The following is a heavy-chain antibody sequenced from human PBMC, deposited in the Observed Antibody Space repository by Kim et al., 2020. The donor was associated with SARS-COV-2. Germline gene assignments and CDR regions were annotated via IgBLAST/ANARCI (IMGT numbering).Heavy chain of an antibody. Sequence: GGSLRLSCAASGFTFSDHYMDWVRQAPGKGLEWVGRTRNKANSYTTDYAASVEGRFTISRDDSKKSMYLQMKGLKTEATAEYYCARGSTTTYYGLDVWG. CDR3: ARGSTTTYYGLDV. CDR2: TRNKANSYTT. D-gene: IGHD2-2*01. V-gene: IGHV3-72*01. J-gene: IGHJ6*02. CDR1: GFTFSDHY.